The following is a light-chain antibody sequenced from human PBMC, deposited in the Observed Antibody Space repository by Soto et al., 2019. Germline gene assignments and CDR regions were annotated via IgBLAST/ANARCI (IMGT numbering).Light chain of an antibody. J-gene: IGKJ1*01. V-gene: IGKV3-20*01. Sequence: VLWHSAGTLSLSPEERATLSCRASQSVSSSYLAWYQQKPGQAPRLLIYGASSRATGIPDRFSGSGSGTDFTLTISRLEPEDFAVYYCQQYGSSLATFGQGTNVAIK. CDR3: QQYGSSLAT. CDR2: GAS. CDR1: QSVSSSY.